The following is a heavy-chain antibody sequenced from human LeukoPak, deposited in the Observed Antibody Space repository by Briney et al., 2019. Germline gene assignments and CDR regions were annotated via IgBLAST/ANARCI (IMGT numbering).Heavy chain of an antibody. CDR2: IYYSGST. CDR1: GGSISSSGYY. J-gene: IGHJ4*02. V-gene: IGHV4-31*03. Sequence: SQTLSLTCTVSGGSISSSGYYWSWIRQHPGKGLEWIGYIYYSGSTYYNPSLKSRVTISLDTSKNQFSLKLSSVTAADTAVYYCARVPTNYYGSGSYVDYWGQGTLVTVSS. CDR3: ARVPTNYYGSGSYVDY. D-gene: IGHD3-10*01.